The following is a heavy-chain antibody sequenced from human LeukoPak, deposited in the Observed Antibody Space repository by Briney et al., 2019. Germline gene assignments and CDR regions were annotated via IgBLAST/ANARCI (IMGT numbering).Heavy chain of an antibody. V-gene: IGHV3-21*01. CDR1: GFTFSSYS. D-gene: IGHD6-19*01. CDR2: ISSSSSYI. Sequence: GGSLRLSCAASGFTFSSYSMNWVRQAPGKGLEWVSSISSSSSYIYYADSVKGRFTIFRDNAKNSLYLQMNSLRAEDTAVYYCAREMVSRVIAVAGDYYYYYMDVWGKGTTVTISS. J-gene: IGHJ6*03. CDR3: AREMVSRVIAVAGDYYYYYMDV.